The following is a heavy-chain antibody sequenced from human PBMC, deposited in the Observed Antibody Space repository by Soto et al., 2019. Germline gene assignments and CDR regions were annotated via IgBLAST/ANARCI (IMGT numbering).Heavy chain of an antibody. D-gene: IGHD2-21*01. Sequence: ASVNVSCKASCYTFTSYCIILVLHSPGQGLEWMGWISAYNGNKNYAQKLQGRVTMTTDTSTSTAYMEMRSLRSDDTAVYYCARDMGHKVIPPMDVWGTGNTVTVSS. J-gene: IGHJ6*04. CDR2: ISAYNGNK. CDR3: ARDMGHKVIPPMDV. V-gene: IGHV1-18*01. CDR1: CYTFTSYC.